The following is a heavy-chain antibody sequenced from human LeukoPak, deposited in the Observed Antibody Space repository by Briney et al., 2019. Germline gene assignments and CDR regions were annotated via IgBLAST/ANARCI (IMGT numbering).Heavy chain of an antibody. Sequence: GGSLRLSCAASGFTFSSYSMHWVRQAPGKGLEWVSSISSSSSYIYYADSVKGRFTISRDNAKNSLYLQMNSLRAEDTAVYYCAKEGRYGDYFDYWGQGTLVTVSS. CDR2: ISSSSSYI. V-gene: IGHV3-21*01. D-gene: IGHD4-17*01. CDR1: GFTFSSYS. CDR3: AKEGRYGDYFDY. J-gene: IGHJ4*02.